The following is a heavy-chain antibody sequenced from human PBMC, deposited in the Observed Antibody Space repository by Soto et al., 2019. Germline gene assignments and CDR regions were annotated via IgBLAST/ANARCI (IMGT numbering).Heavy chain of an antibody. CDR3: ARAYGQADRDSYYYYYGMDV. CDR1: GFTFSSYA. D-gene: IGHD3-10*01. V-gene: IGHV3-30-3*01. CDR2: ISHDGSNK. J-gene: IGHJ6*02. Sequence: GGSLRLSCAASGFTFSSYAMHWVRQAPGRGLEGVAVISHDGSNKYYADSVKGRFTISRDNSKNTLYLQMNSLRAEDTAVYYCARAYGQADRDSYYYYYGMDVWGQGTTVTVSS.